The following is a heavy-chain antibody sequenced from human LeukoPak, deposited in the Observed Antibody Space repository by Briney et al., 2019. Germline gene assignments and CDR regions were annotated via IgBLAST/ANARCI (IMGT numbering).Heavy chain of an antibody. D-gene: IGHD3-9*01. V-gene: IGHV4-39*07. CDR2: IYYSGRT. CDR3: AREGLRGRRYYDILTGPDWFDP. J-gene: IGHJ5*02. CDR1: GGSISSSSYY. Sequence: SETLSLTCTVSGGSISSSSYYWGWIRQPPGKGLEWIGSIYYSGRTYYNPSLKSRLTISVDTSKNQFSLKVRSVTAADTAVYYCAREGLRGRRYYDILTGPDWFDPWGQGTLVTVSS.